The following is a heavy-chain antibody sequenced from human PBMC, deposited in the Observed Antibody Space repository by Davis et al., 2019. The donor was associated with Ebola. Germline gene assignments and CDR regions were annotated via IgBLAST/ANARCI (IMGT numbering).Heavy chain of an antibody. CDR3: AKEIHSSSSGRGYSRSSYGSTWSGLGYFYGLEV. J-gene: IGHJ6*04. CDR2: ISGSGGST. V-gene: IGHV3-23*01. CDR1: VITFSSYA. D-gene: IGHD6-6*01. Sequence: GESLKISCTDSVITFSSYAMTWVRQAPGKGLEWVSAISGSGGSTYYADSVKGRFTISRDNSKKTLYLQMNSLRAEDTAVYYCAKEIHSSSSGRGYSRSSYGSTWSGLGYFYGLEVWGRGTTVTVSS.